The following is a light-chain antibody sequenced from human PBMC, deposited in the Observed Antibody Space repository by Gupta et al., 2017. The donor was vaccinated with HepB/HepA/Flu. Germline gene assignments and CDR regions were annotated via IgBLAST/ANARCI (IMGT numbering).Light chain of an antibody. Sequence: SYDLTQTHSVSVSPGQQATISCSGDKWGDKYVYWYHQKAGPSPVLVSYQNGKRPSGIPERFSGSNSGNTATLTISGTQSIDEGDYYCQAWDSRTGVFGTGTKVTVL. V-gene: IGLV3-1*01. J-gene: IGLJ1*01. CDR1: KWGDKY. CDR2: QNG. CDR3: QAWDSRTGV.